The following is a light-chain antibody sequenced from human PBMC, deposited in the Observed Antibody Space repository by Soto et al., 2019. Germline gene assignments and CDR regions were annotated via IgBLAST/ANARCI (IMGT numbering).Light chain of an antibody. V-gene: IGKV1-13*02. CDR3: QQYDSYPLT. CDR2: DAS. J-gene: IGKJ4*01. Sequence: AIQLTQSPSSLSASVGDSVTITCRASQGINSALAWYQQEAGKTPKLLMFDASGLESGVPSRFSGRGSGTDFTLTINNLQPEDIATYYCQQYDSYPLTFGGGTTVDFK. CDR1: QGINSA.